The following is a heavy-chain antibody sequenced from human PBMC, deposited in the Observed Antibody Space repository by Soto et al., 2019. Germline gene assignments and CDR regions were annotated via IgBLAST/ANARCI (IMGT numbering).Heavy chain of an antibody. V-gene: IGHV3-48*02. D-gene: IGHD1-26*01. J-gene: IGHJ6*02. CDR2: ISSSSSTI. CDR1: GFTFSSYS. CDR3: ARVGGSYYRYYYYGMDV. Sequence: SGFTFSSYSMNWVRQAPGKGLEWVSYISSSSSTIYYADSVKGRFTISRDNAKNSLYLQMNSLRDEDTAVYYCARVGGSYYRYYYYGMDVWGQGTTVTVS.